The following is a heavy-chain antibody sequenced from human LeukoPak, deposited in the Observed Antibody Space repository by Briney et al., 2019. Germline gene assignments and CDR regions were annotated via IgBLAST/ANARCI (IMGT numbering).Heavy chain of an antibody. D-gene: IGHD3-22*01. V-gene: IGHV1-46*01. Sequence: ASVKVSCKASGYTFTSYYMHWVRQAPGQGLEWIGIINPSGGSTSYAQKFQGRVTITADKSTSTAYMELSSLRSEDTAVYYCARTYYYDSSGYWYFQHWGQGTLVTVSS. CDR1: GYTFTSYY. CDR2: INPSGGST. J-gene: IGHJ1*01. CDR3: ARTYYYDSSGYWYFQH.